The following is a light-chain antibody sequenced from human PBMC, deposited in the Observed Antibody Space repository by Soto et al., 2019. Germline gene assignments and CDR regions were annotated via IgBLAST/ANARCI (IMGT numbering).Light chain of an antibody. J-gene: IGKJ4*01. CDR3: QQCRYWPLT. Sequence: EIVMTQSPATLSVSPGEGATLSCKASQNVYNNLAWYQQRPGQPPRLLIYDASTRATGISARFSGSGYGTEFTVTIRCLQSEDFGVYFCQQCRYWPLTFGGGTKVEIK. CDR1: QNVYNN. CDR2: DAS. V-gene: IGKV3-15*01.